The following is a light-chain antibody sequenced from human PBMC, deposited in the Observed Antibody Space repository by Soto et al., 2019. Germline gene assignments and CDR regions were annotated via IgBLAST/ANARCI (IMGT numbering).Light chain of an antibody. J-gene: IGLJ2*01. V-gene: IGLV1-44*01. Sequence: QSVLTQPPSASGTPGQRVIISCSGSSSNIGINTVNWYQHLPGTAPKLLIFSNTQRPSGVPDRFSGSKSGTSASLAISGLQSEDEADYYCAAWDDSLGDLVVFGGGTKVTVL. CDR1: SSNIGINT. CDR2: SNT. CDR3: AAWDDSLGDLVV.